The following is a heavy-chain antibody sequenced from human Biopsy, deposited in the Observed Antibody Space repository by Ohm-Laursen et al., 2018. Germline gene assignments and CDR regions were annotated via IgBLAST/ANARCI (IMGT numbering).Heavy chain of an antibody. CDR3: AATSTLYYYYYAMDV. CDR2: IVVGSGHT. CDR1: GFTFSGSA. V-gene: IGHV1-58*01. Sequence: SVKVSCKASGFTFSGSAVQWVRQARGQRLEWIGWIVVGSGHTNYAQKFQERVTITRDMSTSTAYMELTSLRSEDTAVYYCAATSTLYYYYYAMDVWDQGTTITVSS. J-gene: IGHJ6*02.